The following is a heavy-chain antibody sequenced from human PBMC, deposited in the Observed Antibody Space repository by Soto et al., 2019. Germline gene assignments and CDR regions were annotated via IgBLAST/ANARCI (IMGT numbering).Heavy chain of an antibody. CDR1: GGSFSGYY. CDR3: ARALNSSSARTSRRGVGAFDI. V-gene: IGHV4-34*01. D-gene: IGHD6-6*01. Sequence: SETLSLTCAVYGGSFSGYYWSWIRQPPGKGLEWIGEINHSGSTNYNPSLKRRVTISVDTSKNQFSLKLSSVTAADTAVYYCARALNSSSARTSRRGVGAFDIWGQGTMVTVSS. CDR2: INHSGST. J-gene: IGHJ3*02.